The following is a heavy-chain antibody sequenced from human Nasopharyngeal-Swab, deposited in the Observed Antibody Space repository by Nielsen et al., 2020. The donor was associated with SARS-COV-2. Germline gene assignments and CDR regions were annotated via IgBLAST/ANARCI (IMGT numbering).Heavy chain of an antibody. CDR2: ISTSGRTT. J-gene: IGHJ6*02. CDR3: ATDVVGNNYYYYGMDV. Sequence: GGSLRLSCAASGFTFSDYYMAWVRQAPGKGLEWLSYISTSGRTTDSADSVKGRFTISRDNANNLLFLQMNSLRGEDTAVYYCATDVVGNNYYYYGMDVWGQGTTVTVSS. CDR1: GFTFSDYY. V-gene: IGHV3-11*01. D-gene: IGHD1-26*01.